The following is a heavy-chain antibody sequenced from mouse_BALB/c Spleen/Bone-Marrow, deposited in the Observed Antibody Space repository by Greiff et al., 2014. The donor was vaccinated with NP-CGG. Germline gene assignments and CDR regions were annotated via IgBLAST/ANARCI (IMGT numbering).Heavy chain of an antibody. CDR2: INPYNGDT. CDR1: GYSFTGYF. CDR3: ARGGLLRAMDY. J-gene: IGHJ4*01. Sequence: VQLKESGPELVKPGASVKISCKASGYSFTGYFMSWVMQSHGKSLEWIGRINPYNGDTFYNQKFKGKATLTVDKSSSTAHMELRSLASEDSAVYYCARGGLLRAMDYWGQGTSVTVSS. D-gene: IGHD2-3*01. V-gene: IGHV1-20*02.